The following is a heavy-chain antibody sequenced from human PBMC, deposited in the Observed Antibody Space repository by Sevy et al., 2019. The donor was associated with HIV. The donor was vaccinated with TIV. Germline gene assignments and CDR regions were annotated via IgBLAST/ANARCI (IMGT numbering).Heavy chain of an antibody. Sequence: GESLKISCKGSGYSFTSYWIGWVRQMPGKGLEWMGIIYPGDSDTRDSPSFQGQVTISADKSISTAYLQWSSLKASDTVMYYCASRPRGAGAGTGFDYWGQGTQVTVSS. J-gene: IGHJ4*02. D-gene: IGHD6-19*01. CDR1: GYSFTSYW. V-gene: IGHV5-51*01. CDR3: ASRPRGAGAGTGFDY. CDR2: IYPGDSDT.